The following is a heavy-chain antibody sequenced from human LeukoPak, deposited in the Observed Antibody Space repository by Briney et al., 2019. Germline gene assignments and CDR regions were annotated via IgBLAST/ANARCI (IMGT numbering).Heavy chain of an antibody. CDR3: ARGRYFDWLLGRYYYYGMDV. CDR1: GYTFTSYD. V-gene: IGHV1-8*01. Sequence: APVKVSCKASGYTFTSYDINWVRQAPGQGLEWMGWMNPNSGNTGYAQKFQGRVTMTRNTSISTAYMELSSLRSEDTAVYYCARGRYFDWLLGRYYYYGMDVWGQGTTVTVSS. J-gene: IGHJ6*02. CDR2: MNPNSGNT. D-gene: IGHD3-9*01.